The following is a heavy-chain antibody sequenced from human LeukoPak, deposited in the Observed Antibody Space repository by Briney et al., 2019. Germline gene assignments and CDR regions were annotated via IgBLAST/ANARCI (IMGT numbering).Heavy chain of an antibody. J-gene: IGHJ4*02. V-gene: IGHV3-21*01. Sequence: GGSLRLSCAASGFTFSSYNMNWVRQAPGKGLEWVSSISSSSSYIYYADSVKGRFTISRDNAKNSLYLQMNSLRAEDTAVYYCARVSTTYYYDSSGLLDDYWGQGTLVTVSS. CDR3: ARVSTTYYYDSSGLLDDY. CDR1: GFTFSSYN. CDR2: ISSSSSYI. D-gene: IGHD3-22*01.